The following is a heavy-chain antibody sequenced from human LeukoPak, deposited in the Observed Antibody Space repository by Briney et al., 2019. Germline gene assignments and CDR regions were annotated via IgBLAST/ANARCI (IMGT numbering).Heavy chain of an antibody. CDR1: GYTFTIYG. Sequence: ASVKVSFTASGYTFTIYGISWVRQAPGQGLEWMGWISGYNGNTNYAQKSQGRVTMTTDTSTSTAYMEVRSLRSDDTAVYYCARDQFLLGYCSGGRGCRRAYYFDYWGQGTLVTVSS. CDR2: ISGYNGNT. D-gene: IGHD2-15*01. J-gene: IGHJ4*02. V-gene: IGHV1-18*01. CDR3: ARDQFLLGYCSGGRGCRRAYYFDY.